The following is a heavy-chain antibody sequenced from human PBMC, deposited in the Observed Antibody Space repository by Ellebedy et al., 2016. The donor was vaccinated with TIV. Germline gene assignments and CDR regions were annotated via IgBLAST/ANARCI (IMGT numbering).Heavy chain of an antibody. V-gene: IGHV3-74*01. D-gene: IGHD6-25*01. CDR1: GFTFSNYW. Sequence: GGSLRLSCVASGFTFSNYWMHWVRQAPGKGLVWVSRIDDDVNSTAYADSVKGRFTISRDNAKNTLYLQMNNLRAEDTAVYYCARVPVYSNGWYSYYYGMDVWGRGTTVTVSS. CDR2: IDDDVNST. CDR3: ARVPVYSNGWYSYYYGMDV. J-gene: IGHJ6*02.